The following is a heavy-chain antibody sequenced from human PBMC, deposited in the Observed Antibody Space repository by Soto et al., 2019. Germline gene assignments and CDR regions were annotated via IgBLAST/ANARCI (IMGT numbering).Heavy chain of an antibody. CDR1: GFTFSSYA. CDR3: AKGFGELLSSYYYYYMDV. CDR2: ISGSGGST. D-gene: IGHD3-10*01. V-gene: IGHV3-23*01. J-gene: IGHJ6*03. Sequence: EVQLLESGGGLVQPGGSLRLSCAASGFTFSSYAMSWVRQAPGKGLEWVSAISGSGGSTYYADSVKGRITISRDNSKNTLYLQMNSLRAEDTAVYYCAKGFGELLSSYYYYYMDVWGKGTTVTVSS.